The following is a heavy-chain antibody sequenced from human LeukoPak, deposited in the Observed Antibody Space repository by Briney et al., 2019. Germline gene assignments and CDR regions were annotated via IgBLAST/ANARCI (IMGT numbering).Heavy chain of an antibody. D-gene: IGHD6-19*01. CDR2: IIPILGIA. CDR3: ASPIAVAGTPDAFDI. CDR1: GGTFSSYA. J-gene: IGHJ3*02. V-gene: IGHV1-69*04. Sequence: ASVKVSCKASGGTFSSYAISWARQAPGQGLEWMGRIIPILGIANYAQKFQGRVTITADKSTSTAYMELSSLRSEDTAVYYCASPIAVAGTPDAFDIWGQGTMVTVSS.